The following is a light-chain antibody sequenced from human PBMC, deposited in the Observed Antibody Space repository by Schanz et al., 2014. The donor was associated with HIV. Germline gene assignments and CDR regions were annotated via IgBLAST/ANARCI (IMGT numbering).Light chain of an antibody. CDR1: QSISSW. CDR2: KAS. V-gene: IGKV1-5*03. CDR3: QQSYSTPRS. J-gene: IGKJ1*01. Sequence: DIQMTQSPSSLSASVGDRVTITCRASQSISSWLAWYQQKPGKAPKLLIYKASSLESGVPSRFSGSGSGTVFTLTISSLQAEDFATYYCQQSYSTPRSFGQGTKVEIK.